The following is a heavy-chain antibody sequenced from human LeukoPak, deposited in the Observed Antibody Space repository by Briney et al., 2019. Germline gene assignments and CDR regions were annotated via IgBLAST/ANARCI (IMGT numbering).Heavy chain of an antibody. V-gene: IGHV3-23*01. J-gene: IGHJ5*02. CDR3: AKGGYSSGWLRGNWFDP. CDR1: GFTFSSYA. D-gene: IGHD6-19*01. CDR2: ISGSGGST. Sequence: GGSLRLSCAASGFTFSSYAMSWVRQAPGKGLEWVSAISGSGGSTYYADSVKGRITISRDNSKNTLYLQMNSLRAEDTAVYYCAKGGYSSGWLRGNWFDPWGQGTLVTVSS.